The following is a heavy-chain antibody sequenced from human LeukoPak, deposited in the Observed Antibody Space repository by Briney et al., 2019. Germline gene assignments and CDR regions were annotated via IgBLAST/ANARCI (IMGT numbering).Heavy chain of an antibody. CDR2: IYYSGST. CDR1: GASISGTGYY. V-gene: IGHV4-39*01. CDR3: AKSGGYGLIDY. Sequence: KASETLSLTCDVSGASISGTGYYWGWIRQPPGKGLEWIGNIYYSGSTYYNASLQSRVTISIDMSKNEFSLRLNSVTAADTAMYYCAKSGGYGLIDYWGQGTLVTVSS. D-gene: IGHD1-26*01. J-gene: IGHJ4*02.